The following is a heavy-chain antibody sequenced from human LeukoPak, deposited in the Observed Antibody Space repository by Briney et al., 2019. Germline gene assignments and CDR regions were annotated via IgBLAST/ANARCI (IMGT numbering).Heavy chain of an antibody. J-gene: IGHJ6*02. Sequence: GRSLRLSCAASGFTFSSYGMHWVRQAPGKGLEWVAVISYDGSNKYYADSVKGRFTISRDNSKNSLYLQMSNLRAEDTAVYFCARGGGLDVWGQGATVTVSS. CDR1: GFTFSSYG. D-gene: IGHD3-16*01. V-gene: IGHV3-30*03. CDR2: ISYDGSNK. CDR3: ARGGGLDV.